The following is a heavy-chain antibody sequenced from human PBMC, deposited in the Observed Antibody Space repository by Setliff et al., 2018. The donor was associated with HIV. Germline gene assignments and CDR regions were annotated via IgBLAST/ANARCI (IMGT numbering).Heavy chain of an antibody. CDR2: INESGST. CDR3: ARFLGWRGFDY. J-gene: IGHJ4*02. V-gene: IGHV4-39*01. D-gene: IGHD3-3*01. CDR1: DDSISRSSYY. Sequence: PSETLSLTCTVTDDSISRSSYYWAWIRQSPGKGLEWIGEINESGSTNYSPSLKSRITISLDTSNNQFSLNLTSLTAADTAVYYCARFLGWRGFDYWGQGTLVTVSS.